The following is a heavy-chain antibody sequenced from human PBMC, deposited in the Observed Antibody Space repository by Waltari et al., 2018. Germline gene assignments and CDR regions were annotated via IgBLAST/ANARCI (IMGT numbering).Heavy chain of an antibody. CDR3: ARGLRYYGSGSYYPYYYGMDV. Sequence: QVQLQQWGAGLLKPSETLSLTCAVYGGAFSGYYWSWTRQRPGKGPEWIGEINNGGSTNSTPSLNSRVTISVDTSKNQFSLKLSSVTAADTAVYYCARGLRYYGSGSYYPYYYGMDVWGQGTMVTVSS. CDR2: INNGGST. D-gene: IGHD3-10*01. CDR1: GGAFSGYY. V-gene: IGHV4-34*01. J-gene: IGHJ6*02.